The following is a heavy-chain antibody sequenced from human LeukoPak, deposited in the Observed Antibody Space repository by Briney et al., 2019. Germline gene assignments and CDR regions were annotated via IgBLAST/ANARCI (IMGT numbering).Heavy chain of an antibody. Sequence: SETLSLTCTLSGASISSFHWRCVRQPPGKGLEWIGDLFNSGGTSYNASLKSRVTVSVDTSKKQVSLKVTSVTAADMAVYYCARRIAASGMRDVWGQGTTVTVTS. V-gene: IGHV4-59*08. CDR2: LFNSGGT. D-gene: IGHD3-10*01. CDR3: ARRIAASGMRDV. CDR1: GASISSFH. J-gene: IGHJ6*02.